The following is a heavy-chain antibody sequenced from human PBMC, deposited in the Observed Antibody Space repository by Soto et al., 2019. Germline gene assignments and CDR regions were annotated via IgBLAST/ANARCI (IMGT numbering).Heavy chain of an antibody. J-gene: IGHJ4*02. CDR2: IDYSGST. Sequence: QLQLQESGPGLVKPSETLSLTCTVSGGSISSSSYYWAWIRQPPVKGLEWFGSIDYSGSTYYNPSLESRVGMSVVTSKNQFALKLTFVTAADTAVYYCARHVSVCGYEYYFAQWGQGTLVTVSS. D-gene: IGHD5-12*01. CDR1: GGSISSSSYY. CDR3: ARHVSVCGYEYYFAQ. V-gene: IGHV4-39*01.